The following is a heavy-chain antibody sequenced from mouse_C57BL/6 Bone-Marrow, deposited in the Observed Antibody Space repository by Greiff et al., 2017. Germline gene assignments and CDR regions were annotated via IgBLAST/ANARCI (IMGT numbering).Heavy chain of an antibody. D-gene: IGHD2-5*01. V-gene: IGHV14-4*01. Sequence: EVQLQQSGAELVRPGASVKLSCTASGFNIKDDYIHWVKQRPEQGLEWIGWIDPEIGDTEYASKFQGKATITSDTSSNTAYLQLSSLTSEDTAVYTCSSFDSNYFDFWGQGTPLPVAS. CDR3: SSFDSNYFDF. CDR2: IDPEIGDT. CDR1: GFNIKDDY. J-gene: IGHJ2*01.